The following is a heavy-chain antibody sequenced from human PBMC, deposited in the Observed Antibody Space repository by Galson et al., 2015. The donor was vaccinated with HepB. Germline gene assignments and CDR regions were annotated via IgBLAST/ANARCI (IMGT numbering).Heavy chain of an antibody. CDR1: GNTYSSYG. V-gene: IGHV1-18*01. D-gene: IGHD3-22*01. CDR3: AYSRVKRLSKAHNFVTSGCYEA. J-gene: IGHJ5*02. CDR2: ISVYNGKT. Sequence: SVKVSCKASGNTYSSYGISWVRLAPRQGLEWMGWISVYNGKTHYVPRFQGRITMTTDTSTTTSHMEVRSLRSDDTAVYFCAYSRVKRLSKAHNFVTSGCYEAWGLGTQVTVSP.